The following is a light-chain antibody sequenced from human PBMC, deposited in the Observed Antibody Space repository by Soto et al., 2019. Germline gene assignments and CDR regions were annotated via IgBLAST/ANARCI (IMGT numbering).Light chain of an antibody. J-gene: IGKJ3*01. V-gene: IGKV3-20*01. Sequence: EIVLTQSPGTLSLSPGERAILSCRASQSVSDNNLAWYQQKPGQAPRLLMYGAFFRVTGVPDRFSGSASGVDFTLTISRLEPEDFEVYFCQQYGASPITFGPGTKVDT. CDR1: QSVSDNN. CDR3: QQYGASPIT. CDR2: GAF.